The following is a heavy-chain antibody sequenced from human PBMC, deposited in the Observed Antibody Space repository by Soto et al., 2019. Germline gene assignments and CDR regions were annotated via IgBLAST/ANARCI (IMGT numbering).Heavy chain of an antibody. CDR2: ISGSGSSV. J-gene: IGHJ6*02. D-gene: IGHD3-10*01. V-gene: IGHV3-23*01. CDR1: GFTFSHYV. Sequence: GGSLRLSCAASGFTFSHYVLSWVRQSPERGLEWVSSISGSGSSVYVADSVRGRFIMSRDLSTNTVSLQMNSLRAEDTAVYYCAKVRASYLSASYFYYGLDVWGQGTTVTVS. CDR3: AKVRASYLSASYFYYGLDV.